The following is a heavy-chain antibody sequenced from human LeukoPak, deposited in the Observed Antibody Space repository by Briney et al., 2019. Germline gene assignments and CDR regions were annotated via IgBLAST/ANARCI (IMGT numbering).Heavy chain of an antibody. D-gene: IGHD4-17*01. J-gene: IGHJ4*02. V-gene: IGHV1-18*01. CDR1: GYTLTSYG. Sequence: KVSCEAXGYTLTSYGINWMRQAPGQGLEWMGWISTQSGNTNYAQKVQGRLTLTTDRSTNTAYMELRSLRSDDTAVYYCARGAYGDKWGQGTMVTVSS. CDR3: ARGAYGDK. CDR2: ISTQSGNT.